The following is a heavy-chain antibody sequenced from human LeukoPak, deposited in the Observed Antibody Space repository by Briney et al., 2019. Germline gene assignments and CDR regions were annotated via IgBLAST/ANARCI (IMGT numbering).Heavy chain of an antibody. J-gene: IGHJ4*02. D-gene: IGHD6-19*01. CDR1: GGSISDYY. Sequence: PSETLSLTCTVSGGSISDYYWSWIRQPAGKGLEWIGRIYTSGSTNYNPSLKSRVTMSVDTSKNQCSMKPSSVTAADTAVYYCARDRHGMSVSDYFDYWGQGTLVTVSS. CDR3: ARDRHGMSVSDYFDY. V-gene: IGHV4-4*07. CDR2: IYTSGST.